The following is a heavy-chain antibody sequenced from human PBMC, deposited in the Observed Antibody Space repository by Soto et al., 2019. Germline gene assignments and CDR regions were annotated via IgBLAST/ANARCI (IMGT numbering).Heavy chain of an antibody. J-gene: IGHJ6*02. CDR3: AKDHGFDEFQLLYYSYYGLDV. Sequence: GGSLRLSCAASGFTFSDYGMHWVRQAPGKGLEWVAVISYDSTNKYYGDSVKGRLTISRDNSKNALYLQMNSLRAEDRAVYYCAKDHGFDEFQLLYYSYYGLDVWGQGATVTVSS. D-gene: IGHD2-2*02. CDR2: ISYDSTNK. V-gene: IGHV3-30*18. CDR1: GFTFSDYG.